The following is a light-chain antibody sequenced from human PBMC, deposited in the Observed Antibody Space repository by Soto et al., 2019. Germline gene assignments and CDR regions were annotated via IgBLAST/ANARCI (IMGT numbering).Light chain of an antibody. CDR1: QSVSSTY. J-gene: IGKJ5*01. V-gene: IGKV3-20*01. CDR2: AAS. Sequence: EIVLTQSPGTLSLSPGERAPLSCRASQSVSSTYLAWYQQQPGQAPRLLIYAASTRATAVPDRFSGSGSGTDFTLTITSLQSDDFAVYFCQQYTDWPITFGQGTRLEIK. CDR3: QQYTDWPIT.